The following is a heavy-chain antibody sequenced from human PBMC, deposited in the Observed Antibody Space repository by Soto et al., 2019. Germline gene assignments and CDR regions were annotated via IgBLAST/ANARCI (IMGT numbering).Heavy chain of an antibody. V-gene: IGHV3-48*01. D-gene: IGHD2-2*02. J-gene: IGHJ5*02. Sequence: EVQLVESGGGLVQPGGSLRLSCAASGFTFSSYSMNWVRQAPGKGLEWVSYISSSSSTIYYADSVKGRFTISRDNAKNSLYLQMNSLRAEDTAVYYCARKDERYITDLDPWGQGTLVTGSS. CDR2: ISSSSSTI. CDR3: ARKDERYITDLDP. CDR1: GFTFSSYS.